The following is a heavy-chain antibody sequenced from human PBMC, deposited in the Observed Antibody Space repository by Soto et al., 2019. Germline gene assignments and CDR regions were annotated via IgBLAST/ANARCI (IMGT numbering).Heavy chain of an antibody. CDR1: GGSFSGYY. J-gene: IGHJ4*02. V-gene: IGHV4-34*01. CDR3: ARDPPVDTAEEYDY. D-gene: IGHD5-18*01. CDR2: INHSGST. Sequence: QVQLQQWGAGLLKPSETLSLTCAVYGGSFSGYYWSWIRQPPGKGLEWIGEINHSGSTNYNPSLKSRVTISVDTSKNQFSLKLSSVTAADTAVYYCARDPPVDTAEEYDYWGQGTLVTVSS.